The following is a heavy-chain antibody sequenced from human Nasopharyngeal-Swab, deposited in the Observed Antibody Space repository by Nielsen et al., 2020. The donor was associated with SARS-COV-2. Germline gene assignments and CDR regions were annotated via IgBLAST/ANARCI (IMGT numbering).Heavy chain of an antibody. V-gene: IGHV4-39*01. CDR2: IYYNGNT. Sequence: SETLSLTCTVSGDSIAYSTFYWGCIPQPPGKGLEWLGIIYYNGNTYQNPSLKSRLTTSVDTSKNQFSLQLSSVTAADTAVDYCVRSSIRYYFDYWAQGTQVTVSS. CDR3: VRSSIRYYFDY. CDR1: GDSIAYSTFY. J-gene: IGHJ4*02. D-gene: IGHD6-13*01.